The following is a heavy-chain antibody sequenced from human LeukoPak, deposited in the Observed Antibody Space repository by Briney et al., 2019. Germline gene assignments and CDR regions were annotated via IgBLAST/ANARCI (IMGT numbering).Heavy chain of an antibody. J-gene: IGHJ4*02. CDR1: GFTFSSYA. V-gene: IGHV3-23*01. CDR3: ASPLGDSVFY. D-gene: IGHD4-17*01. Sequence: QPGGSLRLSCAASGFTFSSYAMTWVRQAPGKGLEWVSAIGGRDGSTYYADSVKGRFTISRDNAKNSLYLQMNSLRVEDTAVYYCASPLGDSVFYWGQGTLVTVSS. CDR2: IGGRDGST.